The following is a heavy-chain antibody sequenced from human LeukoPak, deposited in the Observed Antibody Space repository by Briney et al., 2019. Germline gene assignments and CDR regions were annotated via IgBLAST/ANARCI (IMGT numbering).Heavy chain of an antibody. CDR2: ISSSGSTI. J-gene: IGHJ3*02. Sequence: GGSLRLSCAASGFTFSDYYMSWVRQAPGRGLEWVSYISSSGSTIYYADSVKGRFTISRDNTKNSLYLQMNSLRAEDTAVYYCARDTHRVVVITTPHAFDIWGQGTTVTVSS. CDR3: ARDTHRVVVITTPHAFDI. V-gene: IGHV3-11*01. D-gene: IGHD3-22*01. CDR1: GFTFSDYY.